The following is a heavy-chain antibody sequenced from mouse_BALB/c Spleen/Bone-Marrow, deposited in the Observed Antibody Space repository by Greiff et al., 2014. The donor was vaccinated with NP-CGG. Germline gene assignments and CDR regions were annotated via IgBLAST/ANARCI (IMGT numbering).Heavy chain of an antibody. J-gene: IGHJ1*01. Sequence: DVMLVESGGGLVQPGGSRKLSCAASGFTFSSFGMHWVRQAPEKGLEWVAYISGGSTAICYADTVKGRFTISRDNPKNTLFLQMTSLRSEDTAMYYCARGGNWDDFDVWGAGTTVTVSS. CDR1: GFTFSSFG. V-gene: IGHV5-17*02. CDR3: ARGGNWDDFDV. CDR2: ISGGSTAI. D-gene: IGHD4-1*01.